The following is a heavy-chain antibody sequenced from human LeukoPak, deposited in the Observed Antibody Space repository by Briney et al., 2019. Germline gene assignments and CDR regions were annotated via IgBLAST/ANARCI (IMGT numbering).Heavy chain of an antibody. CDR1: GGSFSGYY. V-gene: IGHV4-34*01. J-gene: IGHJ5*02. CDR2: INHSGST. Sequence: SETLSLTCAVYGGSFSGYYWSWIRQPPGKGLEWIGEINHSGSTNYNPSLKSRVTISVDTSKNQFSLKLSSVTAADTAVYYCARGRIVVVVAANWFDPWGQGTLVTVSS. CDR3: ARGRIVVVVAANWFDP. D-gene: IGHD2-15*01.